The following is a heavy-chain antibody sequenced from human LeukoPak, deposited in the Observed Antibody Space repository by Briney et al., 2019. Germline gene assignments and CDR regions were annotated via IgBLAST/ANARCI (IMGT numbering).Heavy chain of an antibody. V-gene: IGHV3-11*01. CDR2: ISSSGSSI. J-gene: IGHJ4*02. CDR1: GFTFSDYY. D-gene: IGHD3-10*01. CDR3: ASGREYYYGSGSYSPLGY. Sequence: PGGSLRLSCAASGFTFSDYYMSWIRQAPGKGLEWVSYISSSGSSIYYADSVKGRFTISRDNAKNSLYLQMNSLRAEDTAVYYCASGREYYYGSGSYSPLGYWGQGTLVTVSS.